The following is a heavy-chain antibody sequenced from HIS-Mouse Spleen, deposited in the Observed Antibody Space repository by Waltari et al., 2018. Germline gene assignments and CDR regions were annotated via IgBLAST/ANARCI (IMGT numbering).Heavy chain of an antibody. D-gene: IGHD6-13*01. V-gene: IGHV4-39*07. Sequence: QLQLQESGPGLVKPSETLSLTCTVSGGSISSSSYYWGWIRQPPGKGLEWIGSIYYSGSTSYNPSLKSRVTISVDTSKIQFSLKLSSVTAADTAVYYCAREIPYSSSWYDWYFDLWGRGTLVTVSA. J-gene: IGHJ2*01. CDR3: AREIPYSSSWYDWYFDL. CDR2: IYYSGST. CDR1: GGSISSSSYY.